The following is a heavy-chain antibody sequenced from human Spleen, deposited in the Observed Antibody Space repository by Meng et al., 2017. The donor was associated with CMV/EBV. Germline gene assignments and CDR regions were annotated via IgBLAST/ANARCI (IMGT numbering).Heavy chain of an antibody. J-gene: IGHJ4*02. CDR2: IYWNGDE. D-gene: IGHD3-10*01. V-gene: IGHV2-5*01. CDR3: AHFTFASGDY. CDR1: GFSLSTSGVG. Sequence: LTCNFSGFSLSTSGVGVGWIRQHTGKALEWLAVIYWNGDERYTPYLKSRLTITKDTSKDEVVLTMTNMDPVDTATYYCAHFTFASGDYWGQGTLVTVSS.